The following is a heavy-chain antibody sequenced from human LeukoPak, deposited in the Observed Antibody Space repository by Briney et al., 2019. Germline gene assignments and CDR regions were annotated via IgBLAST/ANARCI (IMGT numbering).Heavy chain of an antibody. Sequence: PSETLSLTCAVYGGSFSGYYWSWIRQPPGKGLEWIGETNHSGSTNYNPSLKSRVTISVDTSKNQFSLKLSSVTAADTAVYYCASNKLYYGSGSYTFDYWGQGTLVTVSS. J-gene: IGHJ4*02. CDR3: ASNKLYYGSGSYTFDY. D-gene: IGHD3-10*01. CDR2: TNHSGST. CDR1: GGSFSGYY. V-gene: IGHV4-34*01.